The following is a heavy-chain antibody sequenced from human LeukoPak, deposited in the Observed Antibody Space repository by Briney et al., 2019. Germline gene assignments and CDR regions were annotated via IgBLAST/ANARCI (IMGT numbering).Heavy chain of an antibody. CDR2: IKQDGSEK. J-gene: IGHJ3*02. CDR3: ARYDFWSGYWSDAFDI. CDR1: GFTFSSYW. Sequence: GGSLRLSCAASGFTFSSYWMSWVRQAPGKGLEWVANIKQDGSEKYYVDSVKGRFTISRGDAKNSLYLQMNSLRAEDTAVYYCARYDFWSGYWSDAFDIWGQGTMVTVSS. V-gene: IGHV3-7*01. D-gene: IGHD3-3*01.